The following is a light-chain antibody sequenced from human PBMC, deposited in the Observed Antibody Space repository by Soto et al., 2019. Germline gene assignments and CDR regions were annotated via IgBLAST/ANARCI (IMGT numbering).Light chain of an antibody. J-gene: IGKJ4*01. CDR1: QAISDY. CDR3: QQFHSWPRT. V-gene: IGKV1-16*01. CDR2: RAS. Sequence: DIQMTQSPSSLSASVGDRVSITCRASQAISDYLAWFQQKPGKAPKSLIYRASTLQGGVPSRFRCSGSGTYFTLTINSLQPEDFATYYCQQFHSWPRTFGGGTRVEIK.